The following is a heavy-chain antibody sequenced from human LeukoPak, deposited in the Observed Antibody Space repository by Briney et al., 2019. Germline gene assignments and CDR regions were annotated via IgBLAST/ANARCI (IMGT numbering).Heavy chain of an antibody. V-gene: IGHV1-2*02. D-gene: IGHD3-10*01. Sequence: ASVKVSCKASGYTFTGYYMRWVRQAPGQGLEWMGWINPNSGGTNYAQKFQGRVTMTRDTSISTAYMELSRLRSDDTAVYYCARDGRSYYKGENWFDPWGQGTLVTVSS. CDR2: INPNSGGT. CDR3: ARDGRSYYKGENWFDP. CDR1: GYTFTGYY. J-gene: IGHJ5*02.